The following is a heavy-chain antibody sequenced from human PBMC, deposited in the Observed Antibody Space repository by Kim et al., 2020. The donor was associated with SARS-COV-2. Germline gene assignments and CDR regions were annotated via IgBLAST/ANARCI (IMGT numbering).Heavy chain of an antibody. CDR2: ISGSGGST. J-gene: IGHJ6*03. V-gene: IGHV3-23*01. CDR1: GFTFSSYA. Sequence: GGSLRLSCAASGFTFSSYAMSWVRQAPGKGLEWVSAISGSGGSTYYADSVKGRFTISRDNSKNTLYLQMNSLRAEDTAVYYCAKDPSPPVYYYYMDVWGKGTTVTVSS. CDR3: AKDPSPPVYYYYMDV.